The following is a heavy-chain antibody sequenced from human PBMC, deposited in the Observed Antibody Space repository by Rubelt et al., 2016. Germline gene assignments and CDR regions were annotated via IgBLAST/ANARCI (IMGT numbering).Heavy chain of an antibody. V-gene: IGHV4-39*01. CDR3: ARQGGDFWSGYLIIGGQ. J-gene: IGHJ4*02. Sequence: QLQLQESGPGLVKPSETLSLTCTVSGGSISSSSYYWGWIRQPPGKGLEWIGSIYYSVSTYYNPSLKSRVTSAVETVKKQFPRKVSPGNGAEHAVYYRARQGGDFWSGYLIIGGQWGQGTPVTGSS. CDR2: IYYSVST. CDR1: GGSISSSSYY. D-gene: IGHD3-3*01.